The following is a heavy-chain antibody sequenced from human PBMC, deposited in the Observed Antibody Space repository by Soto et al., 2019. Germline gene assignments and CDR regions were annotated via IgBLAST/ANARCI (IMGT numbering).Heavy chain of an antibody. CDR2: INPNTGGT. V-gene: IGHV1-2*02. D-gene: IGHD3-10*01. CDR1: GYTFTGYY. J-gene: IGHJ6*03. Sequence: ASVKVSCKSSGYTFTGYYVHWVRQAPGQGLEWMGWINPNTGGTNSAQRFQGRVTMTRDTSISTAYMELSSLTSDDTAIYYCARDMGEGAPSYSMDVWGTGTTVTLAS. CDR3: ARDMGEGAPSYSMDV.